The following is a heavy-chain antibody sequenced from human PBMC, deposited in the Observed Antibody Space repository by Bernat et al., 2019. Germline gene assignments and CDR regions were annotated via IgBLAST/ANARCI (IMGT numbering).Heavy chain of an antibody. V-gene: IGHV3-72*01. D-gene: IGHD1-26*01. J-gene: IGHJ4*02. CDR1: GFTLSDHY. Sequence: EVQLVESGGGLVQPGGSLRLSCVGSGFTLSDHYMDWVRQTPGKGLEWIGRSKNKANSSPAEYAASVKGRFPISRDDSKNFLSLQMTSLQTDDTAVYYCTRLERGGRSDYWGQGTLVTVSS. CDR2: SKNKANSSPA. CDR3: TRLERGGRSDY.